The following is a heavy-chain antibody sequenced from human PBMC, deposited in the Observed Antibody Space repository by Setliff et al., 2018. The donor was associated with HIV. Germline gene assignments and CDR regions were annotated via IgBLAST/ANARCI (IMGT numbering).Heavy chain of an antibody. CDR2: IFYTGSTY. CDR1: GGSISRSHLY. J-gene: IGHJ4*02. D-gene: IGHD2-15*01. V-gene: IGHV4-39*07. CDR3: AKEGGYCSGDTCFGFDY. Sequence: SETLSLTCTVSGGSISRSHLYWGWIRQPPGKGLEWIGSIFYTGSTYYYNPSLKSRVTISVDTSKNQFSLRLRSVTAADTAVYYCAKEGGYCSGDTCFGFDYWGQGTLVTVSS.